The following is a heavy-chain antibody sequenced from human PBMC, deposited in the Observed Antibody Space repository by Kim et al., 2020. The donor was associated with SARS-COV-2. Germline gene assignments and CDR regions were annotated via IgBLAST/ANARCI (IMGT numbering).Heavy chain of an antibody. V-gene: IGHV3-23*01. CDR3: ANFWGEVGAIDY. J-gene: IGHJ4*02. D-gene: IGHD1-26*01. Sequence: GGSLRLSCAASGFTFSSYAMSWVRQAPGKGLEWVSAISGSGGSTYYADSVKGRFTISRDNSKNTLYLQMNSLRAEDTAVYYCANFWGEVGAIDYWGQGTLVTVSS. CDR2: ISGSGGST. CDR1: GFTFSSYA.